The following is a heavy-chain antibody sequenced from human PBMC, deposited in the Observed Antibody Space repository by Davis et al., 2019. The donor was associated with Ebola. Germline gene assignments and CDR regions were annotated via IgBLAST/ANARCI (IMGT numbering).Heavy chain of an antibody. V-gene: IGHV3-21*04. J-gene: IGHJ4*02. CDR1: ASTLRDYN. CDR2: ISSSSSYI. Sequence: PGGSLRLSCAASASTLRDYNMSGIRQTPGKGLEWVSSISSSSSYIYYADSVKGRFTISRDNAKNSLYLQMNSLRAEDTAVYYCAKDEGPAGRFDYWGQGTLVTVSS. D-gene: IGHD2-2*01. CDR3: AKDEGPAGRFDY.